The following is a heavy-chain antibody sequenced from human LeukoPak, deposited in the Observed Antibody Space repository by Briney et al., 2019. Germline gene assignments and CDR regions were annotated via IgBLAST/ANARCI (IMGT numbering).Heavy chain of an antibody. J-gene: IGHJ4*02. V-gene: IGHV3-43*01. Sequence: PGGSLRLSCAASGFTFDDYTMHWVRQAPGKGLEWVSLISWDGGSTYYADSVKGRFTISRDNAKDSLYLQMSSLRAEDTAVYYCARDISEYCTGGTCHPDYWGQGTLVTVSS. CDR3: ARDISEYCTGGTCHPDY. CDR1: GFTFDDYT. D-gene: IGHD2-8*02. CDR2: ISWDGGST.